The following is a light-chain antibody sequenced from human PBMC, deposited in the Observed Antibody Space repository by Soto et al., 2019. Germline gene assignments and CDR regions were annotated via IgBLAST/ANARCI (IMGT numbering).Light chain of an antibody. CDR2: DAS. CDR3: QQYGDSPRT. J-gene: IGKJ1*01. V-gene: IGKV3-20*01. Sequence: EIVLTQSPGTLSMSPGERATLSCRASRSVGGNYLAWYQQIPGQAPRVIIYDASRRAAGIPDRFSGSGSGTDFTLTISRLEPEDCAVYYRQQYGDSPRTFGQGTKVEIK. CDR1: RSVGGNY.